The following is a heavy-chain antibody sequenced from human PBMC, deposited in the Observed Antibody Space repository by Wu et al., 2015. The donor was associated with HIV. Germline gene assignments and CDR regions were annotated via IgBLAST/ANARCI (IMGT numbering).Heavy chain of an antibody. CDR1: GGTFSSYA. V-gene: IGHV1-69*13. D-gene: IGHD3-3*01. CDR2: IIPIFGTA. CDR3: ARVGSPNVLRFLEWSLGWFDP. Sequence: QVQLVQSGAEVKKPGSSVKVSCKASGGTFSSYAISWVRQAPGQGLEWMGGIIPIFGTANYAQKFQGRVTITADESTSTAYMELSSLRSEDTAVYYCARVGSPNVLRFLEWSLGWFDPVGPGNPG. J-gene: IGHJ5*02.